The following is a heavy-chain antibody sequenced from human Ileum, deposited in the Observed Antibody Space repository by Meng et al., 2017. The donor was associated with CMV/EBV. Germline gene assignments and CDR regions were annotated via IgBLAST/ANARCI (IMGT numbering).Heavy chain of an antibody. CDR3: ARGLFRYPAYFDL. D-gene: IGHD3-16*02. V-gene: IGHV4-34*01. Sequence: VQFQQWGAGLLKPSETLSLTCAVYGGSLRGHYCNWIRQSPGNGLQWIAEINHVGRTNSNPSLASRVTISQDTSKNQCSLKLNSVTVADSAVYYCARGLFRYPAYFDLWGQGTLVTVSS. CDR2: INHVGRT. J-gene: IGHJ4*02. CDR1: GGSLRGHY.